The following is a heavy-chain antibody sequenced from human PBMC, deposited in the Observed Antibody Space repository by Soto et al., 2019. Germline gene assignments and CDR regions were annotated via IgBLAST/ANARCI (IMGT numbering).Heavy chain of an antibody. CDR3: SSSSLYGMDV. CDR1: GGSFSGYY. J-gene: IGHJ6*02. V-gene: IGHV4-34*01. Sequence: PSGNLSLTCAVYGGSFSGYYWSWIRQPPGKGLEWIGEINHSGSTNYNPSLKSRVTISVDTSKNQFSLKLSSVTAADTAVYYCSSSSLYGMDVWGQGTTVTVSS. CDR2: INHSGST.